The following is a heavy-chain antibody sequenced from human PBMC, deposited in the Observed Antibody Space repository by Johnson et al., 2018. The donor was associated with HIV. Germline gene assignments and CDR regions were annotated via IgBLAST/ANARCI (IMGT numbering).Heavy chain of an antibody. CDR3: VKDQTWGKEEGAYDI. V-gene: IGHV3-30-3*01. CDR1: GFTFSSYA. D-gene: IGHD7-27*01. J-gene: IGHJ3*02. CDR2: ISYDGDNI. Sequence: QVQLVESGGGVVQPGRSLRLSCAASGFTFSSYAMHWVRQAPGKGLEWVAVISYDGDNIYYADSVKGRFTISRDNSKNTLDLQVDSVRAEDTAVYYCVKDQTWGKEEGAYDIWGQGTMVTVSS.